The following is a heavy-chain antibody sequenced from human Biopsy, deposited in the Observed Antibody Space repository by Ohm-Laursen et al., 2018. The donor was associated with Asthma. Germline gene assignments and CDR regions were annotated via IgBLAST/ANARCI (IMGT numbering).Heavy chain of an antibody. CDR1: EFTFSNYG. CDR3: AKDVFPGWELRRGPDY. D-gene: IGHD1-26*01. J-gene: IGHJ4*02. V-gene: IGHV3-30*18. CDR2: ISFDGTNR. Sequence: SLRLSCTASEFTFSNYGMHWVRQAPGKGLDWVAVISFDGTNRNYTDSVKGRFTISRDNSRNTLHLQMNSLRAEDTAVYYCAKDVFPGWELRRGPDYWGQGTLVTVSS.